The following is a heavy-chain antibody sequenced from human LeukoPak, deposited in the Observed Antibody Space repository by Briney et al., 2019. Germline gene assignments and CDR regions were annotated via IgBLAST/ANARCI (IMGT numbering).Heavy chain of an antibody. CDR3: AGESITIFGVVTKKFDY. CDR1: GGSVSSGSYY. V-gene: IGHV4-61*01. Sequence: NSSETLSLTCTVSGGSVSSGSYYWSWIRQPPGKGLEWIGYIYYSGSTNYNPSLKSRFTISVNTSKNQFSLKLSSVTAADTAVYYCAGESITIFGVVTKKFDYWGQGTLVTVSS. CDR2: IYYSGST. D-gene: IGHD3-3*01. J-gene: IGHJ4*02.